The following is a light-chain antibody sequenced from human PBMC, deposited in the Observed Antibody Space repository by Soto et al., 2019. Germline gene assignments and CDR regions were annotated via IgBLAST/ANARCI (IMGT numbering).Light chain of an antibody. CDR2: EVS. Sequence: QSVLTQPPSASGSLGQSVTISCTGTSADVGGYNFVSWYQQHPGKAPKLMIFEVSQRPSGVPDRFSGSKSGNTASLTVSELQAEDEADYYCASYAGSQNYVFGTGTKLTVL. CDR3: ASYAGSQNYV. CDR1: SADVGGYNF. J-gene: IGLJ1*01. V-gene: IGLV2-8*01.